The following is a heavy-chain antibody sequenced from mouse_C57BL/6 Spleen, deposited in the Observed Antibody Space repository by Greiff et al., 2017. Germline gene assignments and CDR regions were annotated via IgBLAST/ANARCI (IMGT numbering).Heavy chain of an antibody. CDR3: AGGGNLDAMDY. J-gene: IGHJ4*01. CDR1: GFTFSNYW. Sequence: EVKLEESGGGLVQPGGSMKLSCVASGFTFSNYWMNWVRQSPEKGLEWVAQIRLKSDNYATHYAESVKGRFTISRDDSKSSVYLQMNNLRAEDTGIYYCAGGGNLDAMDYWGQGTSGTVAS. D-gene: IGHD2-1*01. V-gene: IGHV6-3*01. CDR2: IRLKSDNYAT.